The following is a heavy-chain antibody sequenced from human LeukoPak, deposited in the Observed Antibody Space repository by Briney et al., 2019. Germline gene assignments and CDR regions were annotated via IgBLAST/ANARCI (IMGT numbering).Heavy chain of an antibody. CDR3: AKEIGGYSYGPEFIDY. Sequence: PGRSLRLSCAASGFTFSRSAMHWVRQAPGKGLEWVAVISFDGSDKYYADSVKGRFTISRDNSKNTLYLQMNSLRAEDTAVYYCAKEIGGYSYGPEFIDYWGQGTLVTVSS. D-gene: IGHD5-18*01. J-gene: IGHJ4*02. V-gene: IGHV3-30-3*01. CDR2: ISFDGSDK. CDR1: GFTFSRSA.